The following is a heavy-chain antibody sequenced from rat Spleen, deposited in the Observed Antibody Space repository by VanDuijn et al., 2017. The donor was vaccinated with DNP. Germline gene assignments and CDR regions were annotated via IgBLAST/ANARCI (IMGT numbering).Heavy chain of an antibody. CDR1: GFTFSDYA. Sequence: EVHLVESGGGLVQPGNSLKLSCAASGFTFSDYAMAWVRQSPKKGLEWVATISYEGSSTWYRDSVKGRFTISRDNAKSTLYLQMDNLRSEDTATYYCATLGGIIYDFWGQGVLVTVSS. V-gene: IGHV5S10*01. D-gene: IGHD1-11*01. CDR2: ISYEGSST. J-gene: IGHJ2*01. CDR3: ATLGGIIYDF.